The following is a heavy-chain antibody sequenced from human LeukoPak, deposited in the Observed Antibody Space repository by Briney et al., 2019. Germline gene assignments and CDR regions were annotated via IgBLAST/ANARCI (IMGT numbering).Heavy chain of an antibody. CDR3: ASTYCSSTSCYASYYYYGMDV. Sequence: GGSLRLSCAASGFTFSSYSMNWVRQAPGKGLEWVSSISSSSSCIYYADSVKGRFTISRDDAKNSLYLQMNSLRAEDTAVYYCASTYCSSTSCYASYYYYGMDVWGQGTTVTVSS. CDR1: GFTFSSYS. CDR2: ISSSSSCI. D-gene: IGHD2-2*01. J-gene: IGHJ6*02. V-gene: IGHV3-21*01.